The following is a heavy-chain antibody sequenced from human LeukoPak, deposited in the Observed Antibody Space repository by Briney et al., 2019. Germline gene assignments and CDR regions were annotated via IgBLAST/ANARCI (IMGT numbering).Heavy chain of an antibody. D-gene: IGHD2-2*01. CDR2: ISSSGNTI. CDR1: GFTFKNYK. J-gene: IGHJ4*01. CDR3: ARVCLRYPHQVVGESVY. V-gene: IGHV3-48*03. Sequence: GGSLRLSCAASGFTFKNYKVNWVRQAPGKGLEWVSYISSSGNTIYYADSVKGRFTISRDNTKNSVYLQMSSLRAEDTAVYYCARVCLRYPHQVVGESVYW.